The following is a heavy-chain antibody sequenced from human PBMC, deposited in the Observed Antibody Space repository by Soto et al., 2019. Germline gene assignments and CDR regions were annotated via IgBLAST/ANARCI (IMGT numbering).Heavy chain of an antibody. Sequence: GESLSLSCAASGFTFSSYGMHWVRQAPGKGLEWVAVISYDGSNKYYADSVKGRFTISRDNSKNTLYLQMNSLRVEDTAVYYCAKGLVVGATIDDFWGQGTLVTVSS. CDR3: AKGLVVGATIDDF. D-gene: IGHD1-26*01. V-gene: IGHV3-30*18. CDR1: GFTFSSYG. J-gene: IGHJ4*02. CDR2: ISYDGSNK.